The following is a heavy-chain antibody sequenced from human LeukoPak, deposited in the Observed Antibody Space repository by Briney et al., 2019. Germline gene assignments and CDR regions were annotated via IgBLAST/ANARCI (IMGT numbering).Heavy chain of an antibody. CDR3: ARDRIWYGMDV. CDR2: IYYSGST. CDR1: GGSISSGGYY. V-gene: IGHV4-31*03. Sequence: SETLSLTCTVSGGSISSGGYYWSWIRQHPGKGLEWIGYIYYSGSTYYNPSLKSRVTISVDTSKNQFSLKLSSVTAADTAVYSCARDRIWYGMDVWGQGTTVTVSS. J-gene: IGHJ6*02. D-gene: IGHD2-15*01.